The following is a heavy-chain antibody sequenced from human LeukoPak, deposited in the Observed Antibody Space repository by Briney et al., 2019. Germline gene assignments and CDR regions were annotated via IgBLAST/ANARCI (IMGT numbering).Heavy chain of an antibody. D-gene: IGHD3-3*01. J-gene: IGHJ3*02. CDR1: GDSISSGYYS. Sequence: SETLSLTCTVSGDSISSGYYSWSWIRQPPGKGLEWIGYIHQSGSTSYNWSLKSRVTISVDRSKNQFSLKLSSVTAADTAVYYCARRGSYDFWSGQDAFDIWGQGTMVTVSS. V-gene: IGHV4-30-2*01. CDR3: ARRGSYDFWSGQDAFDI. CDR2: IHQSGST.